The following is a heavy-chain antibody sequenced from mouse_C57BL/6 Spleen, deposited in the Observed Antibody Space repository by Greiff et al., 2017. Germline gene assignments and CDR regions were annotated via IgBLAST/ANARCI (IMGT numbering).Heavy chain of an antibody. CDR1: GYAFSSSW. J-gene: IGHJ1*03. Sequence: QVQLQQSGPELVKPGASVKISCKASGYAFSSSWMNWVKQRPGKGLEWIGRIYPGDGDTNYNGKFKGKATLTADKSSSTAYMQLSSLTSEDSAVYFCARGGYSNLYWYFDVWGTGTTVTVSS. D-gene: IGHD2-5*01. CDR2: IYPGDGDT. V-gene: IGHV1-82*01. CDR3: ARGGYSNLYWYFDV.